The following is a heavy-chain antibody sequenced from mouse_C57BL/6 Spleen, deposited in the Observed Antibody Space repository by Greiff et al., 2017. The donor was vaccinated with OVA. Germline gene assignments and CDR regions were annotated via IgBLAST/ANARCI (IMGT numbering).Heavy chain of an antibody. CDR2: IDPETGGT. CDR1: GYTFTDYE. D-gene: IGHD2-3*01. Sequence: QVQLQQSGAELVRPGASVTLSCKASGYTFTDYEMHWVKQTPVHGLEWIGAIDPETGGTAYNQKFKGKAILTADKSSSTAYMELRSLTSEDSAVYYCTKGGYSCFDYGGQGTTLTVSS. CDR3: TKGGYSCFDY. V-gene: IGHV1-15*01. J-gene: IGHJ2*01.